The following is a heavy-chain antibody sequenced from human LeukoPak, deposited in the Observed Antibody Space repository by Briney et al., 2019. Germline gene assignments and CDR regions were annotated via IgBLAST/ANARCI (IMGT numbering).Heavy chain of an antibody. CDR2: IKQDGSET. J-gene: IGHJ4*02. D-gene: IGHD3-3*01. CDR3: ARDFWGAYRVDFFDY. V-gene: IGHV3-7*01. CDR1: GFTFSNYW. Sequence: QAGGSLRLSCAASGFTFSNYWMSWVRRAPGKGLEWVANIKQDGSETYYVDSVRGRFTISRDNAKKSLYLQINSLRAEDTAVYYCARDFWGAYRVDFFDYWGQGTLVTVSS.